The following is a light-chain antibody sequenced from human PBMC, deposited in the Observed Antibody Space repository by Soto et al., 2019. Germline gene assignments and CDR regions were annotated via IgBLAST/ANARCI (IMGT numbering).Light chain of an antibody. CDR3: QSHDNSLSGHVV. Sequence: QAVLTQPPSVCGAPGQRVTISCTGSSSNIGALYDVNWYQQLPGTAPKLLIYDNNNRPSGVPDRFSGSKSGTSASLAITGLQAEDEADYYCQSHDNSLSGHVVFGGGTKLTVL. CDR2: DNN. J-gene: IGLJ2*01. CDR1: SSNIGALYD. V-gene: IGLV1-40*01.